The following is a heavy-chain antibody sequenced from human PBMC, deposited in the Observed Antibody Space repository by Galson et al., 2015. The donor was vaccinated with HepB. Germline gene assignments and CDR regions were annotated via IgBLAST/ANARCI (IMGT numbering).Heavy chain of an antibody. CDR1: GYTFTAYY. D-gene: IGHD6-13*01. V-gene: IGHV1-2*06. CDR2: INPNSGGT. Sequence: SVKVSCKASGYTFTAYYMHWVRQAPGQGLEWMGRINPNSGGTNYAQKFQGRVTMTRDTSISTAYMELSRLRSADTAVYYCARVGATGLNWYFDLWGRGTLVTVSS. J-gene: IGHJ2*01. CDR3: ARVGATGLNWYFDL.